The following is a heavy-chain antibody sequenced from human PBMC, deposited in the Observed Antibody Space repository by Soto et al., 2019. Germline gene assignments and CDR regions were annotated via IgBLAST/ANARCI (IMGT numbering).Heavy chain of an antibody. CDR3: AKDRELWFGELLQEFWGNWFDP. CDR2: ISYDGSNK. V-gene: IGHV3-30*18. CDR1: GFTFSSYG. D-gene: IGHD3-10*01. J-gene: IGHJ5*02. Sequence: GGSLRLSCAASGFTFSSYGMHWVRQAPGKGLEWVAVISYDGSNKYYADSVKGRLTISRDNSKNTLYLQMNSLRAEDTAVYYCAKDRELWFGELLQEFWGNWFDPWGQGTLVTVSS.